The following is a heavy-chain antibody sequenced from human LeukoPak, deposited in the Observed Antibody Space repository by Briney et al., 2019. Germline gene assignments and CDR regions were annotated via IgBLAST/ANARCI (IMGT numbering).Heavy chain of an antibody. D-gene: IGHD5-18*01. CDR1: GGSFSGYY. Sequence: SETLSLTCAVYGGSFSGYYWSWIRQPPGKGLEWIGYIYYSGSTNYNPSLKSRVTIPVDTSMNQVSLRLRSVTAADTAVYYCARADTQLPDRWGQGTLVIVSS. J-gene: IGHJ5*02. CDR3: ARADTQLPDR. CDR2: IYYSGST. V-gene: IGHV4-34*11.